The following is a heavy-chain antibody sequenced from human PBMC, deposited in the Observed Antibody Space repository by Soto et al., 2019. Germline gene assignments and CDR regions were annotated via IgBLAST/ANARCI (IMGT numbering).Heavy chain of an antibody. CDR1: GFTFDDYA. V-gene: IGHV3-9*01. D-gene: IGHD3-10*02. Sequence: GGSLRVSCAAAGFTFDDYAMHWVRQAPGKGLEWVSGISWNSGSIGYADSVKGRFTISRDIAENSVILQMNSLRDEDSAVYFCVRDRDLYRDMFHADLWGQGTLVTVSS. CDR3: VRDRDLYRDMFHADL. CDR2: ISWNSGSI. J-gene: IGHJ4*01.